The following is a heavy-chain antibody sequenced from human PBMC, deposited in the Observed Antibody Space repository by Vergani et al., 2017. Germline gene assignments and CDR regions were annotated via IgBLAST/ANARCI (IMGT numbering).Heavy chain of an antibody. Sequence: QVQLVQSGAEVKKPGASVKVSCKASGYTFTSYGISWVRQAPGQGLEWMGWINPNSGGTNYAQKFQGRVTMTRDTSISTAYMELSRLRSDDTAVYYCATHPVSAMDYYYYYMDVWGKGTTVTVSS. CDR3: ATHPVSAMDYYYYYMDV. J-gene: IGHJ6*03. CDR2: INPNSGGT. CDR1: GYTFTSYG. D-gene: IGHD5-24*01. V-gene: IGHV1-2*02.